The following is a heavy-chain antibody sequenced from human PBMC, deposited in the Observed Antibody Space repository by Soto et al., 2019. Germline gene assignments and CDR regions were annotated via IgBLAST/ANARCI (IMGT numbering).Heavy chain of an antibody. D-gene: IGHD6-13*01. V-gene: IGHV1-18*04. J-gene: IGHJ4*02. CDR1: GYSITSYG. Sequence: ASVKVSCKASGYSITSYGISWVRQAPGQGLEWMGWISDYNGNTNYAQKLQGRDTMTTDTSTRTAYMELRSLRSDDRAVYHCAPSLVYSSSWSQHTYFDYSGQGTLVTVSS. CDR2: ISDYNGNT. CDR3: APSLVYSSSWSQHTYFDY.